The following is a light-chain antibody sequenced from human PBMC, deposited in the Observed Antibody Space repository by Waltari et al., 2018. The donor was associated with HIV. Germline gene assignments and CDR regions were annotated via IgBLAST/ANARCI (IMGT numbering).Light chain of an antibody. CDR1: SGHSSYA. Sequence: QLVLTQSPSASASLGASVTLTCTLSSGHSSYALAWHQQQPEKGPRYLMKVDSDGSHSKGDGIPDRFSGSYSGAERYLTISSLQSEDEADYYCQTWATGIQVFGGGTKLTVL. CDR2: VDSDGSH. J-gene: IGLJ3*02. V-gene: IGLV4-69*02. CDR3: QTWATGIQV.